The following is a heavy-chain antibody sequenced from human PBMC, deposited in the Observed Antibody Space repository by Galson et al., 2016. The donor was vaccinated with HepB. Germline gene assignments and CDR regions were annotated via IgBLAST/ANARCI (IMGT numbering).Heavy chain of an antibody. J-gene: IGHJ4*02. CDR2: IYWDNDR. D-gene: IGHD2-21*02. CDR3: AHNPCAVDCLLKNQMETVRYDFDY. CDR1: GFSLSTTRMG. V-gene: IGHV2-5*02. Sequence: PALVKPTQTLTLTCTFSGFSLSTTRMGVGWIRQPPGKALEWLAVIYWDNDRRYSPSLRTRLTITKDTSKNQVVLTMTDMDPADTATYYCAHNPCAVDCLLKNQMETVRYDFDYWGQGTLVTVSS.